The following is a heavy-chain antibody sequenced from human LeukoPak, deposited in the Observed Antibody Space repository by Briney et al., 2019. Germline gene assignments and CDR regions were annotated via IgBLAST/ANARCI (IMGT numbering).Heavy chain of an antibody. CDR1: GGSMGSYY. V-gene: IGHV4-59*08. CDR2: IYYSGST. D-gene: IGHD4-17*01. J-gene: IGHJ4*02. Sequence: SETLSLTCTVSGGSMGSYYWSWIRQPPGKGLEWIGYIYYSGSTNYNPSLKSRLTISVDASKNQFSLKLSSVTATDTAVYYCASLTTVTQGYFDSWGQGTLVTVSS. CDR3: ASLTTVTQGYFDS.